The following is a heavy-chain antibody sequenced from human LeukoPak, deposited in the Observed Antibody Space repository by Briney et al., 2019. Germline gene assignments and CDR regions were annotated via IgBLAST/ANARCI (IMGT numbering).Heavy chain of an antibody. D-gene: IGHD6-19*01. CDR3: ARTYSSDWSRTYFDY. Sequence: GGSLRLSCAASGFIFSDHYMDWVRQAPGKGLEWVGRIRNKANGYTTEYAASVKGRFTISRDDSKKSLHLQMNSLKTEDTAVYYCARTYSSDWSRTYFDYWGQGTLVTVSS. J-gene: IGHJ4*02. CDR1: GFIFSDHY. V-gene: IGHV3-72*01. CDR2: IRNKANGYTT.